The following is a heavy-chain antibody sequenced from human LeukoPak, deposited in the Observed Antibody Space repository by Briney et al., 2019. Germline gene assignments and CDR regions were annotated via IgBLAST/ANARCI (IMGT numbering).Heavy chain of an antibody. CDR2: TTSKGNNYIT. Sequence: GGSLRLSCAASGFTFSDYYMSWIRQAPGKGLEWVGCTTSKGNNYITEYAASVRGRFTISRDDSRNSVYLQMNSLKTEDTAVYYCARMTFGGMDVWGKGATVTVSS. D-gene: IGHD3-16*01. CDR3: ARMTFGGMDV. J-gene: IGHJ6*04. V-gene: IGHV3-72*01. CDR1: GFTFSDYY.